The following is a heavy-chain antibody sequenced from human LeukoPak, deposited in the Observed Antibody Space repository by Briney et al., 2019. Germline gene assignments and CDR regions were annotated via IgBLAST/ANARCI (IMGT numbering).Heavy chain of an antibody. V-gene: IGHV3-66*01. CDR2: IYSGGST. CDR1: GFTVSSNY. CDR3: AREHYSSGWHVDY. D-gene: IGHD6-19*01. Sequence: GGSLRLSCAASGFTVSSNYMSWVRQAPGKGLEWVSVIYSGGSTYYADSVKGRFTISRDNSKNTLCLQMNSLRAEDTAVYYCAREHYSSGWHVDYWGQGTLVTVSS. J-gene: IGHJ4*02.